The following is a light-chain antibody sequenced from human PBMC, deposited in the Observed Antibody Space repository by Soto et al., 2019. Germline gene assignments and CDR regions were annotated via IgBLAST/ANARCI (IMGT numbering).Light chain of an antibody. CDR3: AAWDDSLNAYV. J-gene: IGLJ1*01. Sequence: QSVQTPPPSVSEATRQRDTISCSGSSSNIGNNAVNWYQQLPGKAPKLLIYYDDLLPSGVSDRFSGSKSGTSASLAISGLQSEDEADYYCAAWDDSLNAYVFGTGTKVTVL. CDR2: YDD. V-gene: IGLV1-36*01. CDR1: SSNIGNNA.